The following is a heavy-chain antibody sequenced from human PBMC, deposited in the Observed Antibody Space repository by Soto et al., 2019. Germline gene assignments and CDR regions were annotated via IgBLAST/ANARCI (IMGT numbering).Heavy chain of an antibody. CDR1: GGSVSSGSYY. CDR2: IYYSGST. CDR3: ARERPDGSRLAP. D-gene: IGHD6-13*01. V-gene: IGHV4-61*01. Sequence: SETLSLTCTVSGGSVSSGSYYWSWIRQPPGKGLEWIGYIYYSGSTNYNPSLKSRVTISVDTSKNQFSLKLSSVTAADTAVYYCARERPDGSRLAPWGQGTPDTVSS. J-gene: IGHJ5*02.